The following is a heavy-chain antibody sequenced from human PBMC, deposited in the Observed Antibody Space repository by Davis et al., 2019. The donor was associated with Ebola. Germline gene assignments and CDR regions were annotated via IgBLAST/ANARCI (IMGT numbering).Heavy chain of an antibody. CDR3: AKLGYYDSSGYSAGPFDY. V-gene: IGHV3-30*18. D-gene: IGHD3-22*01. CDR2: ISYDGSNK. Sequence: PGGSLRLSCAASGFTFSSYGMHWVRQAPSKGLEWVAVISYDGSNKYYADSVKGRFTISRDNSKNTLYLQMNSLRAEDTAVYYCAKLGYYDSSGYSAGPFDYWGQGTLVTVSS. J-gene: IGHJ4*02. CDR1: GFTFSSYG.